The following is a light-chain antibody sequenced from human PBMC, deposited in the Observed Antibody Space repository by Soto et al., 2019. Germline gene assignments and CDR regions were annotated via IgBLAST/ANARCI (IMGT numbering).Light chain of an antibody. Sequence: IVLTPSPYSRSVCLVARATINCKSSQSVLYSSRNRNPLAWYQPRPGQPPQVLIYCASTRESGVPDRFSGSGSGTDFTLTISRLQAEDVAVYYCQQYYSTPSFGGGTKVDIK. CDR2: CAS. CDR3: QQYYSTPS. V-gene: IGKV4-1*01. CDR1: QSVLYSSRNRNP. J-gene: IGKJ4*01.